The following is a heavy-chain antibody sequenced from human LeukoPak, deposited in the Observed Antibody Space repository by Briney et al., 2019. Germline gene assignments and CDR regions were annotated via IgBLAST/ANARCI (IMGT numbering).Heavy chain of an antibody. CDR2: INPNSGGT. CDR1: GYTFTSYG. J-gene: IGHJ4*02. D-gene: IGHD3-3*01. Sequence: ASVKVSCKASGYTFTSYGISWVRQAPGQGLEWMGWINPNSGGTNYAQKFQGRVTMTRDTSISTAYMELSRLRSDDTAVYYCARGPPPDYDFWSGYYGGGGFDYWGQGTLVTVSS. CDR3: ARGPPPDYDFWSGYYGGGGFDY. V-gene: IGHV1-2*02.